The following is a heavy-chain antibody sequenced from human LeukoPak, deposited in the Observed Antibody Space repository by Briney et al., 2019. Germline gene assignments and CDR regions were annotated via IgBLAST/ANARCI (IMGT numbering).Heavy chain of an antibody. CDR2: ISYDGSNK. J-gene: IGHJ4*02. D-gene: IGHD3-22*01. CDR3: ARESSYYDSSGYYFDY. V-gene: IGHV3-30-3*01. Sequence: QPGGSLRLSCAASGFTFSSYAMHWVRQAPGKGLEWVAVISYDGSNKYYADSVKGRFTISRDNSKNTLYLQMNSLRAEDTAVYYCARESSYYDSSGYYFDYWGQGTLVTVSS. CDR1: GFTFSSYA.